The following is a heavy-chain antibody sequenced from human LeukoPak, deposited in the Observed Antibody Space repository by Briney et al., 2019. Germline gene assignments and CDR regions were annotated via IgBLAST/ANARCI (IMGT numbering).Heavy chain of an antibody. D-gene: IGHD5-24*01. CDR3: VRRGDAYNSIDY. Sequence: GESLKISCKGSGYMFTSNWIGWVRQMPGKGLEWMGIIYPGDPDTRYSPSFQGQVTISADKSISTAYLQWSSLKTSDTAMYYCVRRGDAYNSIDYWGQGTLVTVSS. CDR1: GYMFTSNW. J-gene: IGHJ4*02. V-gene: IGHV5-51*01. CDR2: IYPGDPDT.